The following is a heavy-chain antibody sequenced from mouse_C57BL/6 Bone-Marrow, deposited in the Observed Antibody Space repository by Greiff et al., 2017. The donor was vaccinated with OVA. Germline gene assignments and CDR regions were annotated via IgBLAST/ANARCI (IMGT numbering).Heavy chain of an antibody. Sequence: DVKLQESGGDLVKPGGSLKLSCAASGFTFSSYGMSWVRQTPDKRLEWVATISSGGSYTYYPDSVKGRFTISRDNAKNTLYLQMSSLKSEDTAMYYCARRTPPITTVVAYYFDYWGQGTTLTVSS. CDR2: ISSGGSYT. D-gene: IGHD1-1*01. CDR1: GFTFSSYG. V-gene: IGHV5-6*02. CDR3: ARRTPPITTVVAYYFDY. J-gene: IGHJ2*01.